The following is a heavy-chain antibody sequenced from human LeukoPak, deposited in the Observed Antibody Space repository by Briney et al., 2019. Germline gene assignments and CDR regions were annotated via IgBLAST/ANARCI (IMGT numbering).Heavy chain of an antibody. CDR2: MNPNSGNT. CDR3: ARGRDLLRFFEWLKWFDP. J-gene: IGHJ5*02. Sequence: ASVKVSCKASAYTFTSNDINWVGQATGQGLEWMGWMNPNSGNTGYAQKFQGRVTITRNTSISTAYMELSSIRYAQTAVYYCARGRDLLRFFEWLKWFDPWGQGTLVTVSS. V-gene: IGHV1-8*03. D-gene: IGHD3-3*01. CDR1: AYTFTSND.